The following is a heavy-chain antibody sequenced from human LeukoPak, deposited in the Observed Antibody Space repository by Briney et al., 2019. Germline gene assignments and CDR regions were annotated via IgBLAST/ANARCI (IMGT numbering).Heavy chain of an antibody. CDR1: GYTFTGYY. J-gene: IGHJ4*02. Sequence: ASVKVSCKASGYTFTGYYMHWVRQAPGQGLEWMGWISAYNGNTNYAQKLQGRVTMTTDTSTSTAYMELRSLRSDDTAVYYCARDPSRGRQFYDYWGQGTLVTVSS. CDR2: ISAYNGNT. CDR3: ARDPSRGRQFYDY. V-gene: IGHV1-18*04. D-gene: IGHD1-26*01.